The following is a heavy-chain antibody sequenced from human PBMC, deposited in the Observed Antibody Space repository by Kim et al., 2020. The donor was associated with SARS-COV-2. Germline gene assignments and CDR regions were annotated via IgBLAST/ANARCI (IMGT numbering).Heavy chain of an antibody. Sequence: LSLTCAASGFTFSSYSMNWVRQAPGKGLEWVSSISSSSSYIYYADSVKGRFTISRDNAKNSLYLQMNSLRAEDTAVYYCARDLALPKTYGMDVWGQGTTVTVSS. D-gene: IGHD1-26*01. CDR2: ISSSSSYI. V-gene: IGHV3-21*01. CDR3: ARDLALPKTYGMDV. J-gene: IGHJ6*02. CDR1: GFTFSSYS.